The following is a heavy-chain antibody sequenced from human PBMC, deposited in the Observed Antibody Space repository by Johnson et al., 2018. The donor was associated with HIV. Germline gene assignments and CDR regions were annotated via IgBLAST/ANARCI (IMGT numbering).Heavy chain of an antibody. V-gene: IGHV3-30*04. CDR1: GFTFSSYA. CDR2: ISYDGSNK. D-gene: IGHD3-22*01. CDR3: ARVIDQYFDSILDDAFDI. Sequence: QMQLVESGGGVVQPWRSLRLSCAASGFTFSSYAMHWVRQAPGKGLEWVAVISYDGSNKYYADSVKGRFTISRDNAKNSLYLQMNSLRDEDTAVYYCARVIDQYFDSILDDAFDIWGQGTLVTGSS. J-gene: IGHJ3*02.